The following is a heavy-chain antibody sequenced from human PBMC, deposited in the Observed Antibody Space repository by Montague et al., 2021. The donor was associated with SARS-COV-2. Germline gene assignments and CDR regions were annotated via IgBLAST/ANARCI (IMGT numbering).Heavy chain of an antibody. V-gene: IGHV4-59*01. CDR3: ARGSGWMGNAFDI. D-gene: IGHD6-19*01. J-gene: IGHJ3*02. CDR1: VGSISSYY. CDR2: IYYSGST. Sequence: SETLSLTCTVSVGSISSYYWSWIRHPPGTGLELIGYIYYSGSTNYNPSLTSRVTISVYTSKNQFSLKLSSVTAADTAVYYCARGSGWMGNAFDIWGQGTMVTVSS.